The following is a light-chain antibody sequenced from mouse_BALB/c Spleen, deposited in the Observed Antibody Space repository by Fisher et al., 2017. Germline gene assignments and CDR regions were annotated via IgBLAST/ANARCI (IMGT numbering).Light chain of an antibody. V-gene: IGKV4-59*01. J-gene: IGKJ5*01. CDR1: SSVSY. CDR2: DTS. CDR3: QQRSSYPPT. Sequence: IVLTQSPAIMSASPGEKVTMTCSASSSVSYMHWYQQKSGTSPKRWIYDTSKLASGVPARFSGSGSGTSYSLTISRMEAEDAATYYCQQRSSYPPTFGAGTKL.